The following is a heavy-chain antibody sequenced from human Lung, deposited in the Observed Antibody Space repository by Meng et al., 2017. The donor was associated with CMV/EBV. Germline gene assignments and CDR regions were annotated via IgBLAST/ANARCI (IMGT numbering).Heavy chain of an antibody. Sequence: GGSLRLSXTTSGFTFRDYSLGWVRQAPGKGLEWVGFIRSTPYGGTTEYAASVKGRFSISRDDSESIAYLQMNSLKTEDTAVYYCTRELQVYFYHNSGYYHPPGYWGQGTLVTVSS. J-gene: IGHJ4*02. V-gene: IGHV3-49*04. D-gene: IGHD3-22*01. CDR2: IRSTPYGGTT. CDR1: GFTFRDYS. CDR3: TRELQVYFYHNSGYYHPPGY.